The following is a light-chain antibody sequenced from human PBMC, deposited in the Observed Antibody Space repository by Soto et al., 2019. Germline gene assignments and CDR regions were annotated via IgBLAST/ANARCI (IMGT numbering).Light chain of an antibody. J-gene: IGKJ4*01. Sequence: DIPMTQSPSSLSASVGDRVTITCRASQSISSYLNWYQQKPGKAPKLLIYAASSLQSGVPSRFSGSGSGTDFTLTISSLQPEDFATYYCQQSYSMPLSFGGGTKVEIK. V-gene: IGKV1-39*01. CDR3: QQSYSMPLS. CDR1: QSISSY. CDR2: AAS.